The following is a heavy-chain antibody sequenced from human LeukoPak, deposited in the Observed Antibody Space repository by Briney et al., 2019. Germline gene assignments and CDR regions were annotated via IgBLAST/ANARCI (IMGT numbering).Heavy chain of an antibody. D-gene: IGHD1-26*01. CDR3: ASSYSVTYYYYYGMDV. J-gene: IGHJ6*02. CDR1: GYTFTRYD. CDR2: MNPNSGNT. V-gene: IGHV1-8*01. Sequence: ASVKVSCKASGYTFTRYDINWVRQATGQGLEWMGWMNPNSGNTGYAQKFQGRVTMTRNTSISTAYMELSSMRSEDTAVYYCASSYSVTYYYYYGMDVWGQGTTVAVSS.